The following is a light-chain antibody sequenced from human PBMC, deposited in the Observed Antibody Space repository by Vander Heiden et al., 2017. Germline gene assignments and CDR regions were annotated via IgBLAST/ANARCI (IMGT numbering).Light chain of an antibody. J-gene: IGLJ2*01. V-gene: IGLV2-8*01. CDR1: SGDIGAYNT. CDR2: DVN. Sequence: QSALNQPPSASGSPGQSVTISSAGTSGDIGAYNTVSWLQHHPGKAPKLVIYDVNKRPSGVPGRFSASKSGNTASLTVSGLQDDDEADYYCTSYAGNNNLVFGGGTTLTV. CDR3: TSYAGNNNLV.